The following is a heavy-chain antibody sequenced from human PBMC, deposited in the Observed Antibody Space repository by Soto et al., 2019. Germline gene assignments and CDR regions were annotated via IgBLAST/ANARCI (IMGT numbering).Heavy chain of an antibody. D-gene: IGHD3-16*01. CDR3: ARRARGNWAFDY. CDR2: IYPGDSDT. Sequence: GESLKISCKGSGYRFNNYWIGWVRQMPGKGLEWMGIIYPGDSDTRYSPSFQGQVIFSADKSTSSAYLQWSSLKASDTAIYFCARRARGNWAFDYWGQGTLVTVSS. J-gene: IGHJ4*02. V-gene: IGHV5-51*01. CDR1: GYRFNNYW.